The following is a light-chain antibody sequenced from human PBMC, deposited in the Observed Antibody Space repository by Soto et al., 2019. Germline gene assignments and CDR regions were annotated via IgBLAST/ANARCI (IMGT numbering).Light chain of an antibody. CDR2: EVS. CDR1: SSDVGGYNY. CDR3: SSYAGSNIFYV. J-gene: IGLJ1*01. Sequence: QSALTQPPSASGSPGQSVTISCTGTSSDVGGYNYVSWYQQHPGKAPKVIIYEVSTRPSGVPDRFSGSKSGNTAYLTVSGLQAEDEADYYCSSYAGSNIFYVFGTGTKLTVL. V-gene: IGLV2-8*01.